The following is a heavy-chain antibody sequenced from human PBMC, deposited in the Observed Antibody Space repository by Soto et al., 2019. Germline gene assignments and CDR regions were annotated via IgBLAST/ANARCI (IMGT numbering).Heavy chain of an antibody. CDR3: AKGLYCSGGSCYSEDAFDI. V-gene: IGHV3-9*01. J-gene: IGHJ3*02. Sequence: EVQLVESGGGLVQPGRSLRLSCAASGFTFDDNAMHWVRQAPGKGLEWVSGISWNSGSIGYADSVKGRFTISRDNAKNSLYLQMNSLRAEDTALYYCAKGLYCSGGSCYSEDAFDIWGQGTMVTVSS. D-gene: IGHD2-15*01. CDR1: GFTFDDNA. CDR2: ISWNSGSI.